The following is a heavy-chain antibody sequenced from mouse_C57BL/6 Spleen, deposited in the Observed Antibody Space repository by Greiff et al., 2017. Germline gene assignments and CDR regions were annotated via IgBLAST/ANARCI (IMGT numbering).Heavy chain of an antibody. CDR2: ISGGGGNT. CDR1: GFTFSSYT. D-gene: IGHD2-3*01. CDR3: ARESYDGYYRYFDV. J-gene: IGHJ1*03. Sequence: EVQLVESGGGLVKPGGSLKLSCAASGFTFSSYTMSWVRQTPEKRLEWVATISGGGGNTYYPDSVKGRFTISRDNAKNTLYLQMSSLRSEDTALYDCARESYDGYYRYFDVWGTGTTVTVSS. V-gene: IGHV5-9*01.